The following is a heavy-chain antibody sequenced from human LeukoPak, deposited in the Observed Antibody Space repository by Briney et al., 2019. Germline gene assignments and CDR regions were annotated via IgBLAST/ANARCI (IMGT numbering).Heavy chain of an antibody. CDR3: LVTTTFFDY. Sequence: PGGSLRLSCVGSGFTFSSYGMSWVRQAPGKGLEWVSAIDISRSNTYYADSVKGRFTIYRDNSKNTLYLQMDSLRAEDTAVYYSLVTTTFFDYWGQGTLVSVSS. CDR2: IDISRSNT. D-gene: IGHD4-11*01. V-gene: IGHV3-23*05. J-gene: IGHJ4*02. CDR1: GFTFSSYG.